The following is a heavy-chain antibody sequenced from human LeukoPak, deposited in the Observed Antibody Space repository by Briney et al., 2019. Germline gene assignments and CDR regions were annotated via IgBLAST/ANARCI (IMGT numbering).Heavy chain of an antibody. J-gene: IGHJ6*02. CDR1: GFTFSSYG. CDR3: AKEPPRAYYDSSGYYPNYYYYGMDV. CDR2: ISYDGSNK. V-gene: IGHV3-30*18. D-gene: IGHD3-22*01. Sequence: GGSLRLSCAASGFTFSSYGMHWVRQAPGKGLEWVAVISYDGSNKYYADSVKGRFTISRDNSKNTLYLQMNSLRAEDTAVYYCAKEPPRAYYDSSGYYPNYYYYGMDVWGQGTTVTVSS.